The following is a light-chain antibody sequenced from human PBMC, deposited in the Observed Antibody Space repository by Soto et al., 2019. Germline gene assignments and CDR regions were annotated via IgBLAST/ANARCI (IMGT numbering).Light chain of an antibody. Sequence: QSALTQATSVSGSPGQSISISCTGTSNDIGDSNFVSWYQQVPGTAPKAMIYEVSSRPSGVSNRFSGSKSGNTASLTISGLQAEDEAYYYCSSYTTSTSFILFGGGTKLTVL. J-gene: IGLJ2*01. CDR1: SNDIGDSNF. V-gene: IGLV2-14*01. CDR3: SSYTTSTSFIL. CDR2: EVS.